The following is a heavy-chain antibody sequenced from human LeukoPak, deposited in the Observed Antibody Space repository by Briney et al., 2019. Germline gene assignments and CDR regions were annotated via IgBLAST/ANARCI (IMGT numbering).Heavy chain of an antibody. CDR1: GGSISSSTYY. V-gene: IGHV4-39*01. Sequence: PSETLSLTCTVSGGSISSSTYYWAWIRQSPGKGLEWIGSITYSGSTYYNPSLESRVTISVDTSKNQFSLRLISVTAVDTAVYYCARQGVGATDCWGQGALVTVSS. CDR2: ITYSGST. D-gene: IGHD1-26*01. J-gene: IGHJ4*02. CDR3: ARQGVGATDC.